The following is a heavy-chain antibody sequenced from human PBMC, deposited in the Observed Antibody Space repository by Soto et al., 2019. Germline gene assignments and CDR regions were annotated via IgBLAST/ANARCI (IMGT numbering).Heavy chain of an antibody. CDR3: ARHLHRRLIVFDY. J-gene: IGHJ4*02. D-gene: IGHD2-15*01. CDR2: IYHSGST. Sequence: PSETLSLTCAVSGGSISSSNWWSWVRQPPGKGLEWIGEIYHSGSTNYNPSLKSRVTISVDTSKNQFSLKLSSVTAADTAVYYCARHLHRRLIVFDYWGQGTLVTVSS. CDR1: GGSISSSNW. V-gene: IGHV4-4*02.